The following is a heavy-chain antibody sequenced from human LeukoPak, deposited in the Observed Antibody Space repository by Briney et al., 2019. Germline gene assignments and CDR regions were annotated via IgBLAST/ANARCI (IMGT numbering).Heavy chain of an antibody. CDR1: GVSINNGRYY. CDR3: SQPGVSAAPHFDF. D-gene: IGHD6-25*01. CDR2: IFYTGSA. Sequence: SETLSLTCTVSGVSINNGRYYWGWIRQPPGRRLEWIGSIFYTGSAHYHPSFESRVVITIDTANNQFSLMLPSVTAADTAVDFCSQPGVSAAPHFDFWGQGSLVTVSS. J-gene: IGHJ4*02. V-gene: IGHV4-39*01.